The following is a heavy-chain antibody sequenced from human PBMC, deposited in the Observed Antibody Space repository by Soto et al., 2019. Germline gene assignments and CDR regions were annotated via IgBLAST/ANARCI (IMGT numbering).Heavy chain of an antibody. J-gene: IGHJ6*02. Sequence: EVQLVESGGGLVNPGGSLRLSCTASGFAFNTYSMNWVRQAPGKGLEWVSSINEDSTYIYYSDSLRGRITISGANAKDGLFLQMNSLRPDDTAVYYCVRDLGRYFRSGYMDLWGDGATVTVSS. CDR2: INEDSTYI. V-gene: IGHV3-21*02. D-gene: IGHD3-9*01. CDR3: VRDLGRYFRSGYMDL. CDR1: GFAFNTYS.